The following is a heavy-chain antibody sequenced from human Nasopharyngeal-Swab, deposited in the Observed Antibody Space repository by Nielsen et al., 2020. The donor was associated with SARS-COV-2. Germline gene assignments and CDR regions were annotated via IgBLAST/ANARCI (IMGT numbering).Heavy chain of an antibody. CDR3: ARDDTHIVVEAAWDYYGMDV. D-gene: IGHD2-21*02. J-gene: IGHJ6*02. Sequence: GESLKISCAASGFTFSSYEMNWVRQAPGKGLEWVSYISSSGSTIYYADSVKGRFTISRDNAKNSLYLQMNSLRAEDTAVYYCARDDTHIVVEAAWDYYGMDVWGQGTTVTVSS. CDR1: GFTFSSYE. V-gene: IGHV3-48*03. CDR2: ISSSGSTI.